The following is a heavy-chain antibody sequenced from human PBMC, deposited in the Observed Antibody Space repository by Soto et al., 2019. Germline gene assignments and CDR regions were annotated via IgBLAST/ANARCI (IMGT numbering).Heavy chain of an antibody. CDR2: ISYSGST. D-gene: IGHD1-26*01. CDR1: DGSISSGGYY. Sequence: QVQLQESGPGLVEPSQTLSLTCTVSDGSISSGGYYWSWIRQHPGKGLEWIGYISYSGSTYYNPYRKSRVTLSVVTSKNQFFPMLSSVTAAHTAVYYFARCVGATSFDYWGQRTLVTVSS. CDR3: ARCVGATSFDY. J-gene: IGHJ4*02. V-gene: IGHV4-31*03.